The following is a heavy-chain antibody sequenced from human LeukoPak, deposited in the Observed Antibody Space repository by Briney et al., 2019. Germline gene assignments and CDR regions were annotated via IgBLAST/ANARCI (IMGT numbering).Heavy chain of an antibody. CDR3: AKVSVATGYTYFDY. CDR1: GFTFDDYA. J-gene: IGHJ4*02. V-gene: IGHV3-9*03. Sequence: PGGFLRLSCAASGFTFDDYAMHWVRQAPGKGLEWVSGISWNSGSIAYADSVKGRFTISRDNAKNSLYLQMNSLRAEDMALYYCAKVSVATGYTYFDYWGQGTLVTVSS. CDR2: ISWNSGSI. D-gene: IGHD5-18*01.